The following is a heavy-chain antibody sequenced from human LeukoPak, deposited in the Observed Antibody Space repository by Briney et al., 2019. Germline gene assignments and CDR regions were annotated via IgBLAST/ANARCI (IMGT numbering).Heavy chain of an antibody. CDR2: FDWDDDE. V-gene: IGHV2-70*11. D-gene: IGHD2/OR15-2a*01. CDR1: GFSLSTIGMC. CDR3: ARTIGPDALDI. J-gene: IGHJ3*02. Sequence: SGPALVKPTQTLTLTCSFSGFSLSTIGMCVNWVRQSPGKALEWLARFDWDDDEYYNTSLKTSLTISKDTSKNQVVLTTTKMYPVDTATYFCARTIGPDALDIWGQGTMVTVSS.